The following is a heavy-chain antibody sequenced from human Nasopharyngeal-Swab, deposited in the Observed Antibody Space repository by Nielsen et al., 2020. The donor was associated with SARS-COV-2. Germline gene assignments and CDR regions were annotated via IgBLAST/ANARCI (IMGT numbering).Heavy chain of an antibody. CDR1: GYTFTSYY. CDR3: AKEFIRRYSYGADAFDI. D-gene: IGHD5-18*01. Sequence: ASVKVSCKASGYTFTSYYMHWVRQAPGQGLEWMGLINPSGGSTSYAQKFQGRVTMTRDTSTSTVYMELSSLRSEDTAVYYCAKEFIRRYSYGADAFDIWGQGTMVTVSS. CDR2: INPSGGST. V-gene: IGHV1-46*01. J-gene: IGHJ3*02.